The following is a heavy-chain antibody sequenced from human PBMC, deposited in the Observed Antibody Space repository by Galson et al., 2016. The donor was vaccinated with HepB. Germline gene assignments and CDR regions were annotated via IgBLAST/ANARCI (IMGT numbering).Heavy chain of an antibody. J-gene: IGHJ6*02. CDR2: IKQGGSEK. Sequence: SLRLSCAASGFPFSTYWMNWVRQAPGKGLEWVANIKQGGSEKYYVDSVKGRFTISRDNAKNSVYLQMNSLRAEDTAVYYCARRHTYRGELRGRSYFYYGMDVWGPGTTVTVSS. CDR3: ARRHTYRGELRGRSYFYYGMDV. CDR1: GFPFSTYW. D-gene: IGHD3-10*01. V-gene: IGHV3-7*04.